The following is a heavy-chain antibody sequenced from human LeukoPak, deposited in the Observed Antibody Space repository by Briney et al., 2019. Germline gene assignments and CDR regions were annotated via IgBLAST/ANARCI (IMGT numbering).Heavy chain of an antibody. D-gene: IGHD4-11*01. V-gene: IGHV4-30-2*01. CDR3: ARVGYSNPNWFDP. Sequence: PSETLSLTCAVSGGSISSGGYSWSWIRQPPGKGLEWIGYIYHSGSTYYNPSLKSRVTISVDRSKNQFSLKLSSVTAADTAVYYCARVGYSNPNWFDPWGQGTLVTVSS. J-gene: IGHJ5*02. CDR1: GGSISSGGYS. CDR2: IYHSGST.